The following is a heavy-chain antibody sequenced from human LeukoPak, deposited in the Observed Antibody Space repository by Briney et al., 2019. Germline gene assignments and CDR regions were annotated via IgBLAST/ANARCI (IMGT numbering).Heavy chain of an antibody. D-gene: IGHD3-22*01. CDR1: DYTLRNYG. CDR3: ARTSAARDYYDSSGYQDY. V-gene: IGHV1-18*01. J-gene: IGHJ4*02. CDR2: VSGYNGKT. Sequence: ASVKISCKASDYTLRNYGIRWVRQAPGQGREWMGWVSGYNGKTEYAQKVQDRVIMTTDLFTNTVYMELSRLRSDDTAVYYCARTSAARDYYDSSGYQDYWGQGILVTVSS.